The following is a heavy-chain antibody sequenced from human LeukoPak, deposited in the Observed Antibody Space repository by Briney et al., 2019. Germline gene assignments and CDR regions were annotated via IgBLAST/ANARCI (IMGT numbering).Heavy chain of an antibody. CDR3: AKDRSKPDYYDSSGYYSE. CDR1: GFTFSAYA. J-gene: IGHJ4*02. CDR2: ISGSGGTT. Sequence: PGGSLRLSCAASGFTFSAYAMSWVRQAPGKGLEWVSGISGSGGTTYYADSVKGRFTISRDNSKNTLYLQMNSLRAEDTAVYYCAKDRSKPDYYDSSGYYSEWGQGTLVTVSS. V-gene: IGHV3-23*01. D-gene: IGHD3-22*01.